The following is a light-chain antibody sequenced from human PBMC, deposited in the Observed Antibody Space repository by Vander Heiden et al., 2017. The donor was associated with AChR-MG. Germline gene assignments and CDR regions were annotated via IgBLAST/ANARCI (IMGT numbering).Light chain of an antibody. CDR1: SLRNYY. CDR3: NSRDSSGNHVV. J-gene: IGLJ3*02. CDR2: GKN. Sequence: SSWLTQDPAVSVGLGQTVRISCQGDSLRNYYAAWYQQDPGQAPVLVIYGKNKRPSGIPDRFSGSSSGNTASLAITGAQAEDEADYYCNSRDSSGNHVVFGGGTKLSVL. V-gene: IGLV3-19*01.